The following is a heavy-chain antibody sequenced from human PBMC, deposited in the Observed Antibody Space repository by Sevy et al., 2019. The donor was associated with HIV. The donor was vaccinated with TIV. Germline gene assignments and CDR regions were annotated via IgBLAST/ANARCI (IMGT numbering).Heavy chain of an antibody. J-gene: IGHJ6*02. CDR3: AREGGYSDQGMDV. CDR1: GFTFSSYS. D-gene: IGHD5-12*01. V-gene: IGHV3-48*01. CDR2: ISGSSTTI. Sequence: GSLRVPCAASGFTFSSYSMNWVRQAPGKGLEWASYISGSSTTIYYADSVKGRFTISRDNAKNSLYLQMNSLRAEDTAVYYCAREGGYSDQGMDVWGQGTTVTVSS.